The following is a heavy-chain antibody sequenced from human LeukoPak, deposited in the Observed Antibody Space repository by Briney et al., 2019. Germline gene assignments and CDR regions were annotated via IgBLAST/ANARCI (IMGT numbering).Heavy chain of an antibody. CDR1: GFTFSSYS. CDR2: ISSSSSYI. J-gene: IGHJ4*02. D-gene: IGHD6-19*01. V-gene: IGHV3-21*01. CDR3: ARDGDEEQWLYYFDY. Sequence: GGSLRLSCAASGFTFSSYSMNWVRQAPGKGLEWVSSISSSSSYIYYADSVKGRFTISRDNAKNSLYLQMNSLRAEDTAVYYCARDGDEEQWLYYFDYWGQGTLVTVSS.